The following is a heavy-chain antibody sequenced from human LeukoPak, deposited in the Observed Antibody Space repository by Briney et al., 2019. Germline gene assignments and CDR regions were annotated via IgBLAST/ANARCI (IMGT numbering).Heavy chain of an antibody. D-gene: IGHD3-22*01. CDR3: ARDRGYDKFDY. CDR2: MNPKSGNT. V-gene: IGHV1-8*03. Sequence: ASVKVSCKASGYTFTSYDINWVRQVTGQGLEWMGWMNPKSGNTGYAQKFQGRVTITRNTSISTAYMEVSSLRYEDTAVYYCARDRGYDKFDYWGQGTLVTVSS. J-gene: IGHJ4*02. CDR1: GYTFTSYD.